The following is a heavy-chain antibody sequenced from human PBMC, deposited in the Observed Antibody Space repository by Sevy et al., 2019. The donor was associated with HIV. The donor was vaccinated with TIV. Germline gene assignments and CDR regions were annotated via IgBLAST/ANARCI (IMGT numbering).Heavy chain of an antibody. CDR1: GFTFSDYS. CDR3: ALELKRLLSGVDS. J-gene: IGHJ5*01. CDR2: ISHDGSNK. V-gene: IGHV3-30*04. Sequence: GGSLRLSCAASGFTFSDYSIHWVRQAPGKGLEWVAVISHDGSNKCYPESVKSRFTISRDNSKNTVYLQMNSLRAEDTAVYYCALELKRLLSGVDSWGQGTLVTVSS. D-gene: IGHD6-25*01.